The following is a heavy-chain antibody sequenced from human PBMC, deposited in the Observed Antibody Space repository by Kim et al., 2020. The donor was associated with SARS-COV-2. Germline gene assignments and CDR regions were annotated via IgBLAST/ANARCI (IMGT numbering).Heavy chain of an antibody. J-gene: IGHJ6*03. Sequence: ASVKVSCKASRYTFTGYYMHWVRQAPGQGLEWMGWINPNSGGTNYAQKFQGRVTMTRDTSISTTYMELSRLRSDDTAFYYCARDGAARTTPLYYYYMDGW. CDR2: INPNSGGT. V-gene: IGHV1-2*02. CDR3: ARDGAARTTPLYYYYMDG. D-gene: IGHD6-6*01. CDR1: RYTFTGYY.